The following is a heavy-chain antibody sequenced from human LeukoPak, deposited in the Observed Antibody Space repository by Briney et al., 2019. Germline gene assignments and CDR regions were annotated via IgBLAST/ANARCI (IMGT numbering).Heavy chain of an antibody. D-gene: IGHD3-22*01. Sequence: ASVKVSCKASGCTFTYYGISWVRQAPGQGLEWMGWISTYNGNTNYAQKVQGRVTMTTDTSTSTAYMELRSLRTDDMGVYYCVRVAGVSIAMTVLVMPISFDYWGQGTLVTVPS. CDR1: GCTFTYYG. CDR3: VRVAGVSIAMTVLVMPISFDY. CDR2: ISTYNGNT. J-gene: IGHJ4*02. V-gene: IGHV1-18*03.